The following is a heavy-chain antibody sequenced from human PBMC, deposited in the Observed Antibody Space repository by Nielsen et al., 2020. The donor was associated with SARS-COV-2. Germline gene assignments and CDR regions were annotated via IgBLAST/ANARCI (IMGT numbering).Heavy chain of an antibody. CDR1: GFTFSSYA. Sequence: GESLKISCAASGFTFSSYAMSWVRQAPGKGLEWVSGITGSGISTYYVDSVKGRFTISRDNSKNTLYLQMNSLRAEDTAVYYCAKDLENIAVAHFDYWGQGTLVTVSS. CDR2: ITGSGIST. J-gene: IGHJ4*02. D-gene: IGHD6-19*01. CDR3: AKDLENIAVAHFDY. V-gene: IGHV3-23*01.